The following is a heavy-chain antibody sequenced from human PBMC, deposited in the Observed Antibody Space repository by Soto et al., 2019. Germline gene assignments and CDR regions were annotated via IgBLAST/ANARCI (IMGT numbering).Heavy chain of an antibody. CDR2: IYYNGDT. CDR1: GGSISSSSYN. Sequence: SLTCSVSGGSISSSSYNWDWIRQPPGKGLEWIGTIYYNGDTDYNPSLKSRATISVDASDYQFSLKLSSVTAADTSIYYCARFSGNAFDIWGHGTMVTV. CDR3: ARFSGNAFDI. V-gene: IGHV4-39*01. J-gene: IGHJ3*02.